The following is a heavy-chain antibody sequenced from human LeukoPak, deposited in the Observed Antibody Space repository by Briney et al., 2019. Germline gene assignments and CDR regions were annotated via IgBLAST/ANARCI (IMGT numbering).Heavy chain of an antibody. CDR3: AGEPLLPYIPYWYFDL. J-gene: IGHJ2*01. D-gene: IGHD2-2*02. Sequence: SETLSLTCTVSGGSISSSSYYWSWIRQPAGKGLEWIGRIYTSGSTNYNPSLKSRVTMSVDTSKNQFSLKLSSVTAADTAVYYCAGEPLLPYIPYWYFDLWGRGTLVTVSS. CDR2: IYTSGST. V-gene: IGHV4-61*02. CDR1: GGSISSSSYY.